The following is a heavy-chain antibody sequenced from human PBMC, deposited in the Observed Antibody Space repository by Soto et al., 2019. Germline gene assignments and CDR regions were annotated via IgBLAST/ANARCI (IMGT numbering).Heavy chain of an antibody. J-gene: IGHJ4*02. V-gene: IGHV4-34*01. CDR2: INHSGST. CDR3: ASLSAPDGDFDY. D-gene: IGHD3-16*02. CDR1: GGSFSGYY. Sequence: SETLSLTCAVYGGSFSGYYWSWIRQPPGKGLEWIGEINHSGSTNYDPSLKSRVTISVDTSKNQFSLKLSSVTAADTAVYYCASLSAPDGDFDYWGQGTLVTVSS.